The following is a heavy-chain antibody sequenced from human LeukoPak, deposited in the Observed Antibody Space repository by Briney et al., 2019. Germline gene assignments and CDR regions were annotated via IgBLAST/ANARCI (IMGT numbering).Heavy chain of an antibody. D-gene: IGHD2-15*01. V-gene: IGHV4-39*01. Sequence: SETLSLTCTVSGGSISSRSYYWGWIRQPPGKGREWIVSICYSGSTYYNPSLKSRTTMSVDTSKKQFSLTLSSVTAADTDVYYCARRTIGAVAATGSWFAPWGQGTLVTVSS. CDR3: ARRTIGAVAATGSWFAP. CDR2: ICYSGST. CDR1: GGSISSRSYY. J-gene: IGHJ5*02.